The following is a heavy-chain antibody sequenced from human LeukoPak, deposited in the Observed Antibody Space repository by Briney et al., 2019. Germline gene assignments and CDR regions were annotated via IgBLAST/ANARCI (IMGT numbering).Heavy chain of an antibody. CDR1: GGSISSYY. V-gene: IGHV4-34*01. J-gene: IGHJ5*02. Sequence: SETLSLTCTVSGGSISSYYRSWIRQPPGKGLEWIGEINHSGSTNYNPSLKSRVTISVDTSKNQFSLKLSSVTAADTAVYYCAREAVVVVPAASYNWFDPWGQGTLVTVSS. CDR3: AREAVVVVPAASYNWFDP. CDR2: INHSGST. D-gene: IGHD2-2*01.